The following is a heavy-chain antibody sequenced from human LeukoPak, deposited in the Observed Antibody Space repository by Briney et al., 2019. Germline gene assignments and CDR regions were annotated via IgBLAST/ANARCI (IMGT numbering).Heavy chain of an antibody. CDR3: AKDPGWYCSSISCSEGYFDY. CDR2: IYHSGST. CDR1: GGSISSGGYY. J-gene: IGHJ4*02. D-gene: IGHD2-2*01. V-gene: IGHV4-30-2*01. Sequence: SQTLSLTCTVSGGSISSGGYYWSWIRQPPGKGLEWIGYIYHSGSTYYNPSLKSRVTISVDRSKNQFSLKLSSVTAADTAVYYCAKDPGWYCSSISCSEGYFDYWGQGTLVTVSS.